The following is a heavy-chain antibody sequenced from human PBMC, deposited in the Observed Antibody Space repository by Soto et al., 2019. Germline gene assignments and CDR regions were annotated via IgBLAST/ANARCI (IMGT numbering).Heavy chain of an antibody. D-gene: IGHD2-15*01. V-gene: IGHV1-69*01. Sequence: QVQLVQSGAEVKKPGSSVKVSCKASGGTFSSYAISWERQAPGQGLEWMGGIIPIFGTANYAQKFQGRVTITADESTSTAYMELSSLRSEDTAVYYCASVYYCSGGSCYSWFDPWGQGTLVTVSS. CDR3: ASVYYCSGGSCYSWFDP. CDR1: GGTFSSYA. J-gene: IGHJ5*02. CDR2: IIPIFGTA.